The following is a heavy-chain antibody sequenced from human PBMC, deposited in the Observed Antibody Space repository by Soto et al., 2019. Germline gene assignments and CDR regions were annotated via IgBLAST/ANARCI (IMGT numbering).Heavy chain of an antibody. CDR2: FTPMFGPA. D-gene: IGHD1-26*01. V-gene: IGHV1-69*01. CDR1: GGSLRSFS. CDR3: ARDFGALSWFDI. J-gene: IGHJ5*02. Sequence: VQLVQSGAEVKKPGSSVKLSCKASGGSLRSFSINWVRQAPGQGPEWMGAFTPMFGPATYSQKFQGRVTITADEPTNTAYMEMSSLTSEDTATYYCARDFGALSWFDIWGQGTLVSVSS.